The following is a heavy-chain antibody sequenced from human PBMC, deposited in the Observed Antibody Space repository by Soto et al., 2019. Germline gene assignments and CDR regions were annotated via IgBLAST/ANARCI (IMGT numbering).Heavy chain of an antibody. Sequence: QVQLVESGGGVVQPGRSLRLSCAASGFTFSSYGMHWVRQAPGKGLEWVAVISYDGSNKYYADSVKGRFTISRDNSKNTLYLQMNSLRAEDTAVYYCAKDHLMTTATTVGYWGQGTLVTVSS. V-gene: IGHV3-30*18. CDR3: AKDHLMTTATTVGY. J-gene: IGHJ4*02. D-gene: IGHD4-17*01. CDR2: ISYDGSNK. CDR1: GFTFSSYG.